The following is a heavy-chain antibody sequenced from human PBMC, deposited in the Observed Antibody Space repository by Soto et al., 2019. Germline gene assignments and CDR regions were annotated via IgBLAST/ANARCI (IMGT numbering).Heavy chain of an antibody. Sequence: SETLSLTCTVSGGSISSYYWSWIRQPAGKGLEWIGRIYTSGSTNYNPSLKSRVTMSVDTSKNQFSLKLSSVTAADTAVYYCARGGSGWSVRYYYYGMDVWGQGTTVTVSS. D-gene: IGHD6-19*01. V-gene: IGHV4-4*07. CDR3: ARGGSGWSVRYYYYGMDV. J-gene: IGHJ6*02. CDR1: GGSISSYY. CDR2: IYTSGST.